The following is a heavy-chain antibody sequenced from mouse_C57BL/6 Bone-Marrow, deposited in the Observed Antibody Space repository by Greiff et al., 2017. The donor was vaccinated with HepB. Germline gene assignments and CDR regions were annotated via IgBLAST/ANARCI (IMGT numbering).Heavy chain of an antibody. CDR2: IWSGGST. CDR1: GFSLTSYG. Sequence: QVQLQQSGPGLVQPSHSLSISCTASGFSLTSYGVHWVRQSPGKGLEWLGVIWSGGSTDYNAAFISSLSISKDNSKSQVFFKMNSLQADDTAIYYCARNRGYRITTGYYFDYWGQGTTLTVSS. CDR3: ARNRGYRITTGYYFDY. D-gene: IGHD2-4*01. J-gene: IGHJ2*01. V-gene: IGHV2-2*01.